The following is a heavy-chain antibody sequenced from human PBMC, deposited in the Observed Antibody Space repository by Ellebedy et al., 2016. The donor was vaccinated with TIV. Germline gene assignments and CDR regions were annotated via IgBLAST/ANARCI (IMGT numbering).Heavy chain of an antibody. V-gene: IGHV4-4*02. CDR3: AVRSSYFYGLDV. CDR1: GGSISSSNW. J-gene: IGHJ6*01. Sequence: GSLRLSXAVSGGSISSSNWWRWVRQPPGKGLEWIGEIYHSGSTNYNPSLKSRVTISVDKSKNQFSLKLSSVTAADTGLYYCAVRSSYFYGLDVWGQGTTVAVSS. CDR2: IYHSGST. D-gene: IGHD6-6*01.